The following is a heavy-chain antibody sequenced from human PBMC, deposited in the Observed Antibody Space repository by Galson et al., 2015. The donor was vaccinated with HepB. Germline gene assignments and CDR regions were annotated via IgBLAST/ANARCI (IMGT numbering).Heavy chain of an antibody. CDR1: GFIFRSYG. J-gene: IGHJ4*02. D-gene: IGHD1-26*01. CDR3: ARDLRPDGTYYFDQ. V-gene: IGHV3-33*01. Sequence: SLRLSCAASGFIFRSYGMHWVRQAPGKGLEWVALIWYDGTEKQYADFVKGRFTISRDNSKNTLYLQMNSLGAEDTAVYYCARDLRPDGTYYFDQWGQGTLDTVSS. CDR2: IWYDGTEK.